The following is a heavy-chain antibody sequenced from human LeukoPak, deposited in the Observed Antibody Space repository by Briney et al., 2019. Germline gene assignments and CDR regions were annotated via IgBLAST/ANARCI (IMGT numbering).Heavy chain of an antibody. Sequence: SETLSLTCAVYGGSFSGYYWSWIRQPPWKGLEWIGEINHSGSTNYNPSLKSRVTISVDTSKNQFSLKLSSVTAADTAVYYCARDSSSSSYDYWGQGTLVTVSS. V-gene: IGHV4-34*01. J-gene: IGHJ4*02. CDR2: INHSGST. CDR3: ARDSSSSSYDY. D-gene: IGHD6-13*01. CDR1: GGSFSGYY.